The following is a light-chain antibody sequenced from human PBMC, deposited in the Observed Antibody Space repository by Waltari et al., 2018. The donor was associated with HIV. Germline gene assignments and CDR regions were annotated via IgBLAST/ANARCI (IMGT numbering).Light chain of an antibody. CDR2: EVS. J-gene: IGLJ2*01. CDR1: SSDVGGYNY. V-gene: IGLV2-14*01. CDR3: SSYTSSSTLVV. Sequence: QSALTQPASVSGSPGQSITISCTGTSSDVGGYNYVSWYQQHPGKAPKLMIYEVSNRPSGVSNRFSGSKSGNTAALTSSALQAEDEADYYCSSYTSSSTLVVFGGGTKLTVL.